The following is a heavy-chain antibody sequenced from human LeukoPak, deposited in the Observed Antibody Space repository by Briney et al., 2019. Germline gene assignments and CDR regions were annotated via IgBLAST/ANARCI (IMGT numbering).Heavy chain of an antibody. Sequence: GGSLRLSCAASGFTFSSYEMNWVRQAPGKGLEWVSYISSSGSTIYYADSVKGRFTISRDNAKNSLYLQMNSLRAEDTAVYYCARAAAATGWYFQHWGQGTLVTVSS. CDR2: ISSSGSTI. CDR1: GFTFSSYE. V-gene: IGHV3-48*03. CDR3: ARAAAATGWYFQH. J-gene: IGHJ1*01. D-gene: IGHD2-15*01.